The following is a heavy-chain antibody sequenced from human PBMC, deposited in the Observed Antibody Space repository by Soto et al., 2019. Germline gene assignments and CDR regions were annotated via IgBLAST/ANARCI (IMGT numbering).Heavy chain of an antibody. V-gene: IGHV4-59*01. D-gene: IGHD3-10*01. CDR1: GGSITNYY. Sequence: QVQLQESGPGLVKASETLSLTCAVSGGSITNYYWSWIRQPPGTGLEWIGYIYFSGSTHYNPSLTSRVTISVDTSKNQFSLKRSSVTAADTAIYYCARKGTYYRDAFDMWGQGTMVTVSS. CDR2: IYFSGST. J-gene: IGHJ3*02. CDR3: ARKGTYYRDAFDM.